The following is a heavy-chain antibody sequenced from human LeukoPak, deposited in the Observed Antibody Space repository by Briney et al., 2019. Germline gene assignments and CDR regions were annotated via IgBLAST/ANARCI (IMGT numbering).Heavy chain of an antibody. J-gene: IGHJ4*02. CDR1: GYTFTGYY. D-gene: IGHD6-19*01. CDR2: INPNSGGT. V-gene: IGHV1-2*02. CDR3: ARRAYSSDWHALLFDY. Sequence: GASVKVSCKASGYTFTGYYIHWVRQAPGQGLEWMGWINPNSGGTNYAQRFQGRVTMTRDTSISTAYMELSTLRSDDTAVYYCARRAYSSDWHALLFDYWGQGTLVTVSS.